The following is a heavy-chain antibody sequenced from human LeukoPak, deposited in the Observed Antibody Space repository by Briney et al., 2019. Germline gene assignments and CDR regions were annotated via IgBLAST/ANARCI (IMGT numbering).Heavy chain of an antibody. CDR3: ARVHIAAAGIPTNFDY. Sequence: ASVKVSCKASGYTFTSYGISWVRQPPGQGLEWMGWISAYNGNTNYAQKLQGRVTMTTDTSTSIAYMELRSLRSDDTAVYYCARVHIAAAGIPTNFDYWGQGTLVTVSS. CDR1: GYTFTSYG. V-gene: IGHV1-18*01. D-gene: IGHD6-13*01. CDR2: ISAYNGNT. J-gene: IGHJ4*02.